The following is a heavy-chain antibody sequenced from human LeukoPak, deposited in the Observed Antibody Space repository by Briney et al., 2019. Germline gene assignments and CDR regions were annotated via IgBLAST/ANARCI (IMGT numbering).Heavy chain of an antibody. Sequence: GGSLRLSCAASGFTFSDYWIHWVRQAPAKGLVWVSRINTDGSITNYADSVKGRFSISRDNAKNTLYLQMSSLRAEDTAVYYCARDRGPRTGFMVREAYDYWGQGTLVTVSS. CDR3: ARDRGPRTGFMVREAYDY. CDR1: GFTFSDYW. J-gene: IGHJ4*02. D-gene: IGHD3-10*01. V-gene: IGHV3-74*01. CDR2: INTDGSIT.